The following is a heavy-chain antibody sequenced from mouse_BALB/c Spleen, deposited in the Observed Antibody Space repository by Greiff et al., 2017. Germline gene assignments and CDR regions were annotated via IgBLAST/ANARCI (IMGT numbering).Heavy chain of an antibody. V-gene: IGHV5-6-5*01. J-gene: IGHJ4*01. CDR1: GFTFSSYA. CDR3: AREQYYDYYWGAMDY. D-gene: IGHD2-4*01. Sequence: EVQLVESGGGLVKPGGSLKLSCAASGFTFSSYAMSWVRQTPEKRLEWVASISSGGSTYYPDSVKGRFTISRDNARNILYLQMSSLRSEDTAMYYCAREQYYDYYWGAMDYWGQGTSVTVSS. CDR2: ISSGGST.